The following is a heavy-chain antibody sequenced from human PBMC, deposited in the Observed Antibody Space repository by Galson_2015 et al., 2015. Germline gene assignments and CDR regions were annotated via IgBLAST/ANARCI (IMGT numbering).Heavy chain of an antibody. CDR3: AKEKWGHSYAYNWFDP. V-gene: IGHV3-30*18. CDR1: GFTFSSYG. CDR2: ISYDGSNK. D-gene: IGHD5-18*01. J-gene: IGHJ5*02. Sequence: SLRLSCAASGFTFSSYGMHWVRQAPGKGLEWVAVISYDGSNKYYADSVKGRFTISRDNSKNTLYLQMNSLRAEDTAVYYCAKEKWGHSYAYNWFDPWGQGTLVTVSS.